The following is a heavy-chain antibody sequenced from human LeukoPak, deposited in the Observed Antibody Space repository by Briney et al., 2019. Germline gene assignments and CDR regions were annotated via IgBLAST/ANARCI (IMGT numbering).Heavy chain of an antibody. J-gene: IGHJ4*02. CDR3: ASLSGVDY. CDR1: GGSISSSSYY. CDR2: IYYSGST. V-gene: IGHV4-39*01. Sequence: PSETLSLTCTVSGGSISSSSYYWGWIRQPPGMGLEWIGSIYYSGSTYYNPSLKSRVTISVDTSKNQFSLKLSSVTAADTAVYYCASLSGVDYWGQGTLVTVSS.